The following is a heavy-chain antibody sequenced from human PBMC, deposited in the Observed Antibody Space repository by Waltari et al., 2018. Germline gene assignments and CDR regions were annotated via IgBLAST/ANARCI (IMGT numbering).Heavy chain of an antibody. CDR3: ARVQGLKIALSDTGDAFDT. CDR2: INHSGTT. V-gene: IGHV4-34*01. CDR1: GGSVRGYY. D-gene: IGHD3-3*02. J-gene: IGHJ3*02. Sequence: QVQLQQWGAGLLKPTEALSLTCGVYGGSVRGYYWTWIRQPPGKGLEWIGEINHSGTTNYNPSLKSRVTVSIDTSKNQFSLKLDSMTAADTAVYYCARVQGLKIALSDTGDAFDTWGKGTMVTVSS.